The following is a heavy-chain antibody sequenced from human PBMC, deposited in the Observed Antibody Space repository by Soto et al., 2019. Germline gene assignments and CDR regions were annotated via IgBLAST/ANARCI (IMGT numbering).Heavy chain of an antibody. J-gene: IGHJ4*02. CDR1: GFTFSSYG. Sequence: QVQLVESGGGVVQPGRSLRLSCAASGFTFSSYGMHWVRQAPGKGLEWVAVISYDGSNKYNADSVKGRFTISRDNSKNTLYLQLNSLRAEDTAVYYCTKSRLVSSGYGDYWGQGTLVTVSS. CDR2: ISYDGSNK. D-gene: IGHD3-22*01. V-gene: IGHV3-30*18. CDR3: TKSRLVSSGYGDY.